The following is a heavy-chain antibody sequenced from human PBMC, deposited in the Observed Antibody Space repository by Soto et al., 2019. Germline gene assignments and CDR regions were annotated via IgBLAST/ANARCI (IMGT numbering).Heavy chain of an antibody. Sequence: SETLSLTCTVSGGSISSYYWSWIRQPPGKGLEWIGYIYHGGSTYYNPSLKSRVTISVDRSKNQFSLKLSSVTAADTAVYYCARVPDRWGQGTLVTVSS. CDR3: ARVPDR. V-gene: IGHV4-59*12. J-gene: IGHJ5*02. CDR2: IYHGGST. D-gene: IGHD2-2*01. CDR1: GGSISSYY.